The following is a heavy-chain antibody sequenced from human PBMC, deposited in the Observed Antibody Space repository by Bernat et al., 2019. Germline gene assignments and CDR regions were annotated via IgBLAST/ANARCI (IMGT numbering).Heavy chain of an antibody. D-gene: IGHD4-17*01. Sequence: VESGGGLVQPGGSLRLSCADSGFTLSRYWVHWVRQAPGKGLEWVSRINPDGSSTSYADSVRGRFTISRDNAKSTLFLQMNSLRAEDTAVYYCSRDFHGDYDYWGQGTLVIVSS. J-gene: IGHJ4*02. CDR1: GFTLSRYW. CDR3: SRDFHGDYDY. CDR2: INPDGSST. V-gene: IGHV3-74*01.